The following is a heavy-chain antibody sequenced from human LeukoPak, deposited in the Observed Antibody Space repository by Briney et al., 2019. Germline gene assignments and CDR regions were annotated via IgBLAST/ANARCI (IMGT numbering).Heavy chain of an antibody. V-gene: IGHV3-23*01. Sequence: PGGSLRLSCAASGFTFSNYAMSWVRQAPGKGLEWVSTISTSGDNTYYADSVKGRFTISRDNARNSLFLQMNSLRAEDTAVYYCARDLRYCSSASCSENGAFDIWGQGTMVTVSS. CDR3: ARDLRYCSSASCSENGAFDI. J-gene: IGHJ3*02. CDR1: GFTFSNYA. D-gene: IGHD2-2*01. CDR2: ISTSGDNT.